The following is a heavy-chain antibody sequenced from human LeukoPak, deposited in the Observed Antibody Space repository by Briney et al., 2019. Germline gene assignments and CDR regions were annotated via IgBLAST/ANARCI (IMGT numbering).Heavy chain of an antibody. CDR1: GFTFSSYG. J-gene: IGHJ4*02. CDR2: ITGSGDYT. Sequence: GGSLRLSCAASGFTFSSYGMTWVRQAPGKGLEWVSGITGSGDYTNYADSVKGRFTISRDNSKNTLYPQMNSLRAEDTAVYYCAKTYGSGSRYYFDYWGQGTLVTVSS. V-gene: IGHV3-23*01. D-gene: IGHD3-10*01. CDR3: AKTYGSGSRYYFDY.